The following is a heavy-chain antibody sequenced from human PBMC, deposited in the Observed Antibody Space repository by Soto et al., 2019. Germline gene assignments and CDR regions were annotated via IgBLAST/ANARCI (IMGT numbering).Heavy chain of an antibody. CDR1: GFTFSSYA. V-gene: IGHV3-30-3*01. CDR2: ISYDGSNK. D-gene: IGHD6-19*01. Sequence: QVQLVESGGGVVQPGRSLRLSCAASGFTFSSYAMHWVRQAPGKGLEWVAVISYDGSNKYYADSVKGRFTISRDNSKNTLYLQMNSLRAEDTAVYYCASGYSSGWEGWGQGTLVTVSS. J-gene: IGHJ4*02. CDR3: ASGYSSGWEG.